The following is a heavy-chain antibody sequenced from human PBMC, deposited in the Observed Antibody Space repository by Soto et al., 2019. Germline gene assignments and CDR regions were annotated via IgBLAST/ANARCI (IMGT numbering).Heavy chain of an antibody. CDR2: ISSSSSTI. CDR1: GFTFSSYS. CDR3: ARELKGGITIFGVVPGGPDY. Sequence: GGSLRLSCAASGFTFSSYSMNWVRQAPGKGLEWVSYISSSSSTIYYADSVKGRFTISRDNAKNSLYLQMNSLRAEDTAVYYCARELKGGITIFGVVPGGPDYWGQGTLVTVSS. J-gene: IGHJ4*02. V-gene: IGHV3-48*01. D-gene: IGHD3-3*01.